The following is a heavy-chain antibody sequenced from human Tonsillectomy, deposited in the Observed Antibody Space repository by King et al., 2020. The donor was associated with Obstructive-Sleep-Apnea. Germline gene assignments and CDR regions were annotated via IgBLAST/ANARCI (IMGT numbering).Heavy chain of an antibody. CDR2: IHHRGST. CDR3: ARGRSGWSEYFQH. Sequence: VQLQESGPGLGKPSETLSLTCSVSGNTISGGYYWGWIRQPPGKGLEWIGSIHHRGSTHYNPSLKSRVTISRDTSKDQFSLRLNSVTAADTAVYYCARGRSGWSEYFQHWGQGTLVTVSS. J-gene: IGHJ1*01. D-gene: IGHD6-19*01. CDR1: GNTISGGYY. V-gene: IGHV4-38-2*01.